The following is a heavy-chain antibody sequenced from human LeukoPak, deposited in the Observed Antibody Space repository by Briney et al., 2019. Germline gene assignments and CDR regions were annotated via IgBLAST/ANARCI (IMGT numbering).Heavy chain of an antibody. Sequence: ASVKVSCKAYGYTFSDYYMHWVRRAPGQGLEWMGWISAYNGNTNYAQKLQGRVTMTTDTSTSTAYMELRSLRSDDTAVYYCARSNWNDVKFDYWGQGTLVTVSS. V-gene: IGHV1-18*04. CDR2: ISAYNGNT. D-gene: IGHD1-1*01. CDR1: GYTFSDYY. J-gene: IGHJ4*02. CDR3: ARSNWNDVKFDY.